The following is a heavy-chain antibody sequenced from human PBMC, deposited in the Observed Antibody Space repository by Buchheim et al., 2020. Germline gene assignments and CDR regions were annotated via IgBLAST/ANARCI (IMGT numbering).Heavy chain of an antibody. CDR2: IYYSGST. CDR3: AREGPGYCSGGSCYTFDY. J-gene: IGHJ4*02. V-gene: IGHV4-30-4*01. Sequence: QVQLQESGPGLVKPSQTLSLTCTVSGGSISSGDYYWSWIRQPPGKGLEWIGYIYYSGSTYYNPSLKSRVTITVDTSKNQFSLKLSSVTAADTAVYYCAREGPGYCSGGSCYTFDYWGQGTL. CDR1: GGSISSGDYY. D-gene: IGHD2-15*01.